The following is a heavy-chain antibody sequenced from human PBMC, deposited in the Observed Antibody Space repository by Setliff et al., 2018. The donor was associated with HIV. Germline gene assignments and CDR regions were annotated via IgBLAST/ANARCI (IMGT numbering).Heavy chain of an antibody. CDR3: ARDPSQDY. CDR2: ISSSSSDI. D-gene: IGHD6-6*01. J-gene: IGHJ4*02. CDR1: EFTFSSYT. V-gene: IGHV3-21*01. Sequence: PGGSLRLSCAASEFTFSSYTMKWVRQAPGKGLEWVSSISSSSSDIYYADSVKGRFTISRDNAKNSLYLQMNSLRAEDTAVYNCARDPSQDYWGQGTLVTAPQ.